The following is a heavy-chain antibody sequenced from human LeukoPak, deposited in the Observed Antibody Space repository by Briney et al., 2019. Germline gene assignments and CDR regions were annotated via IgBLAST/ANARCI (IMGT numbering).Heavy chain of an antibody. CDR2: FYNSGRS. D-gene: IGHD3-16*01. Sequence: SETLSPTCTVSDDSISDYYRGWIRQPPGKGLEWIVYFYNSGRSTYNPSLKSRVTISADTSKNHFSLKLNSVTTADTAVYYCTGGAGWLIDYWGQGILVTVSS. CDR3: TGGAGWLIDY. CDR1: DDSISDYY. J-gene: IGHJ4*02. V-gene: IGHV4-59*01.